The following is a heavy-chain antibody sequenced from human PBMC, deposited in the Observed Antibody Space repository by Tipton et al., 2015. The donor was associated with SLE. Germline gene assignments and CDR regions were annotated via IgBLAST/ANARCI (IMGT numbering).Heavy chain of an antibody. CDR3: ARDDPGLNWFDP. CDR2: LKENGSEM. D-gene: IGHD3-10*01. V-gene: IGHV3-7*01. Sequence: SLRLSCAASGFIFRDFWMSWVRQAPGQGLEWVASLKENGSEMYYVDSVRGRFTISRDNAKNSLYLQMNSLRVEDTAVYYCARDDPGLNWFDPWGQGTLVTVSS. CDR1: GFIFRDFW. J-gene: IGHJ5*02.